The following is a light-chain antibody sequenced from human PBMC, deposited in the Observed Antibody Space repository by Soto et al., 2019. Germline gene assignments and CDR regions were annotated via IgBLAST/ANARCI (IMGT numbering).Light chain of an antibody. J-gene: IGKJ4*01. V-gene: IGKV1-5*01. CDR1: QSISSW. CDR3: QQYNSYPGT. CDR2: DAS. Sequence: DIQMTQSPSTLSASVGDRVTITCRASQSISSWLAWYQQRPGRAPEVLIYDASSLESGVPSRFSGSGSGTEFTLTISSLQPYDFATYYRQQYNSYPGTFGGGTKVEIK.